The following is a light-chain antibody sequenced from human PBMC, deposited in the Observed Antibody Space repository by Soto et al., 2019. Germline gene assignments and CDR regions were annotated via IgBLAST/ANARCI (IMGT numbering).Light chain of an antibody. V-gene: IGLV2-23*02. J-gene: IGLJ1*01. CDR1: SRVVGTFTL. Sequence: LTLVASLFWAPGQSIPLSCPGTSRVVGTFTLVPWYQPHPGKAPRLMIYEVMKRPSGVSNRFSGSKSGNTASLTISGLQAEDEADYYCCSYAGSSVYVFGTGTKVTVL. CDR3: CSYAGSSVYV. CDR2: EVM.